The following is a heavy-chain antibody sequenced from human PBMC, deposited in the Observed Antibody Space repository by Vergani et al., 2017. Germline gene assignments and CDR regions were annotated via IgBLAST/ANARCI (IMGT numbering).Heavy chain of an antibody. CDR2: ISYSGNT. V-gene: IGHV4-59*01. D-gene: IGHD2-2*01. J-gene: IGHJ3*02. Sequence: QVQLQESGPGLVKPSETLSIICTVSGGSISSFYWSRIRPPPGKGLEWIGYISYSGNTNYNPSLKSRVTISVDTSKNQFSLKLSSVTAADTAVYYCARVGYCSSTSCPDAFDIWGQGTMVTVSS. CDR1: GGSISSFY. CDR3: ARVGYCSSTSCPDAFDI.